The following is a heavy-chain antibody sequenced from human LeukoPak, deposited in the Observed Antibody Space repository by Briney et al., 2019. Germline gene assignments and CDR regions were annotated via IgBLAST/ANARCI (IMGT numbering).Heavy chain of an antibody. D-gene: IGHD3-10*01. CDR2: IRSTANGYAT. V-gene: IGHV3-73*01. Sequence: GGSLRLSCAASGFTFSGSALHWVRQASGKGLEWVGRIRSTANGYATAYAASVKGRFTISRDDSKNTAYLQMDSLKTEDTAVYYCTGDYYGSGSYADFDYWGQGTLVTVSS. J-gene: IGHJ4*02. CDR1: GFTFSGSA. CDR3: TGDYYGSGSYADFDY.